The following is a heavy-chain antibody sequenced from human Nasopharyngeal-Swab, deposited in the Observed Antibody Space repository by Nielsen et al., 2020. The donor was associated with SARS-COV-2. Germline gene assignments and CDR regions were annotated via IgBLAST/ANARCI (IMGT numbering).Heavy chain of an antibody. CDR1: GVCISSNA. J-gene: IGHJ4*02. V-gene: IGHV3-30-3*01. Sequence: SRAALGVCISSNAIHWVRQAAGKGLVWVGVRSYYGSNKYLADPVKSRFTISRDNSKNTLYLQMNSLRAEYTAVYYCASPPLDSSGYYYGFHYWGRGTLVTVSS. D-gene: IGHD3-22*01. CDR3: ASPPLDSSGYYYGFHY. CDR2: RSYYGSNK.